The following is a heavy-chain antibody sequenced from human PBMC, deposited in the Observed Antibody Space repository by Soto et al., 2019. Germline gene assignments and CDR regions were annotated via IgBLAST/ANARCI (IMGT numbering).Heavy chain of an antibody. D-gene: IGHD1-1*01. CDR3: ARVGNPLDH. V-gene: IGHV3-48*03. J-gene: IGHJ4*02. CDR1: GFTFSSFE. CDR2: ISSSDITM. Sequence: LSVSCASSGFTFSSFEMNLVRQAPGKGLEWVSYISSSDITMYYADSVKGRFTISRDNAKYSLYLQMNSLRAEDTAVYYCARVGNPLDHWGQGTLVTVSS.